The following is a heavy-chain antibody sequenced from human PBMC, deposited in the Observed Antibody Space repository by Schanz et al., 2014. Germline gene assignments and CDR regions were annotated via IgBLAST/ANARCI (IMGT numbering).Heavy chain of an antibody. D-gene: IGHD3-10*01. V-gene: IGHV3-74*02. CDR2: IKSDGSST. CDR1: GFSFGTYA. J-gene: IGHJ5*02. Sequence: EVHLLESGGGLVQPGGSLRLSCAASGFSFGTYAMSWVRQAPGKGLLWVSRIKSDGSSTSYADSVKGRFTISRDNAKNTLYLQMNSLRAEDTAVYYCARPALWCGDNCFDPWGQGTLVTVSS. CDR3: ARPALWCGDNCFDP.